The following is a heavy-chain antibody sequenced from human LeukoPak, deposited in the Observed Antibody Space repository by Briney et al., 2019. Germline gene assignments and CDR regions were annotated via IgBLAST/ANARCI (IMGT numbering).Heavy chain of an antibody. V-gene: IGHV3-66*01. CDR1: GITFSRNA. CDR2: IFNDGST. Sequence: GGSLRLSCAVSGITFSRNAMSWVRQAPGKGLGWVSLIFNDGSTYYADSVKARFTISRDNSMDTLYLQMNSLRVEDTAVYYCARDPGGDNAYWGQGTLVTVSS. CDR3: ARDPGGDNAY. D-gene: IGHD4-17*01. J-gene: IGHJ4*02.